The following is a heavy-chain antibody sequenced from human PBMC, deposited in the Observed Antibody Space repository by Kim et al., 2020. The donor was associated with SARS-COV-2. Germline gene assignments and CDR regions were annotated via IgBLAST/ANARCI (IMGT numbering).Heavy chain of an antibody. CDR1: GFSFSGFW. D-gene: IGHD3-10*01. CDR3: ATGRGYYL. CDR2: IKQDGTEK. Sequence: GVSLRLSCSGSGFSFSGFWMSWVRQAPGKGLEWVAKIKQDGTEKYYVDSVEGRFSISRDNAKNSVYLQMNRLRAEDTAMYYCATGRGYYLGGPGTRVTVSS. J-gene: IGHJ4*02. V-gene: IGHV3-7*03.